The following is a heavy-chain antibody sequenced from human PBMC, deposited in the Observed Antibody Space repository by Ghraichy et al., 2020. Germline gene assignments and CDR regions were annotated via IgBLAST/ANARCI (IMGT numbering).Heavy chain of an antibody. V-gene: IGHV3-66*01. D-gene: IGHD3-3*01. CDR3: GVPTSSNYYYYGMDV. J-gene: IGHJ6*02. CDR1: GFTVSSNY. CDR2: IYSGGST. Sequence: GGSLRLSCAASGFTVSSNYMSWVRQAPGKGLEWVSVIYSGGSTYYADSVKGRFTISRDNSKNTLYLQMNSLRAEDTAVYYCGVPTSSNYYYYGMDVWGHGTTVTVSS.